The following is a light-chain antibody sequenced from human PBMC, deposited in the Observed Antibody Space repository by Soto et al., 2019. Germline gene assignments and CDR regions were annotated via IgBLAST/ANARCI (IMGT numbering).Light chain of an antibody. CDR2: VAS. CDR1: QSISSY. Sequence: DIQMTQSPSSLSASVGDRVTITCRASQSISSYLSWYQQKPGKAPKLLINVASTLQSGVPSRFSGSGSGTDFTLAISSLQPEDSATYYCQQSSSTPQTFGGGTRVEIK. CDR3: QQSSSTPQT. V-gene: IGKV1-39*01. J-gene: IGKJ4*01.